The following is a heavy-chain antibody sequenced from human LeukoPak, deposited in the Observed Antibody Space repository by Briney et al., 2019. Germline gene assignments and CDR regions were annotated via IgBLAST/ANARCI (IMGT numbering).Heavy chain of an antibody. CDR1: GYTFTGYY. CDR2: INPNSGGT. D-gene: IGHD3-16*02. V-gene: IGHV1-2*06. J-gene: IGHJ4*02. CDR3: ARDLRYYDYVWGSYRLNY. Sequence: ASVKVSCKASGYTFTGYYMHWVRQAPGQGLEWMGRINPNSGGTNYAQKFQGRVTMTRDTSISTAYMELSRLRSDDPAVYYCARDLRYYDYVWGSYRLNYCGQGTLVTVSS.